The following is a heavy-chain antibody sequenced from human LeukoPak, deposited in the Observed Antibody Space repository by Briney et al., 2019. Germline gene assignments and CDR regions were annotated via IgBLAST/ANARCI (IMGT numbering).Heavy chain of an antibody. CDR3: ARDSGYRSSFDY. V-gene: IGHV3-74*01. CDR1: GFTFSSYW. J-gene: IGHJ4*02. D-gene: IGHD6-13*01. Sequence: GGSLRLSCAASGFTFSSYWMHWVRQAPGKGLVWVSRIISDESSTSYADSVKGRFTISRDNAKNTLYLQMNSLGAEDTAVYYCARDSGYRSSFDYWGQGTLVTVPS. CDR2: IISDESST.